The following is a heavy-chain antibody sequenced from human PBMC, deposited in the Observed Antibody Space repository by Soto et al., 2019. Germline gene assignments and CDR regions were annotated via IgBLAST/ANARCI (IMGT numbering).Heavy chain of an antibody. CDR1: GFTFSSYA. V-gene: IGHV3-23*01. Sequence: EVQLLESGGGLVQPGGSLRLSCAASGFTFSSYAMSWVRQAPGKGLEWVSAISGSGGSTYYADSVKGRFTISRDNSKNTQYLQMNSLRAEDTAVYYCAKFGARLLGVHSFDYWGQGTLVTVSS. CDR3: AKFGARLLGVHSFDY. J-gene: IGHJ4*02. D-gene: IGHD3-3*01. CDR2: ISGSGGST.